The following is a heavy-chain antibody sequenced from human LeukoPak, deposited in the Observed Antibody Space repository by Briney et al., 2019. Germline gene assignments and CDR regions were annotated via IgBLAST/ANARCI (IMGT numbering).Heavy chain of an antibody. V-gene: IGHV4-39*07. D-gene: IGHD1-26*01. CDR3: ARIIVGATFLDY. J-gene: IGHJ4*02. CDR2: IYYSGST. CDR1: GGSISSSSYY. Sequence: SETLSLTCTVSGGSISSSSYYWGWIRQPPGKGLEWIGSIYYSGSTYYNPSLKSRVTISVDTSKNQFSLKLSSATAADTAVYYCARIIVGATFLDYWGQGTLVTVSS.